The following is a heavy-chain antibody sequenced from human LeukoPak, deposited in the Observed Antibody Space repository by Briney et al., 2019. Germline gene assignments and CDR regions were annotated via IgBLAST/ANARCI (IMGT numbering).Heavy chain of an antibody. CDR3: ARVTVGYCSGGSCPGGAFDI. Sequence: SETLSLTCTLSGGSISSSDYYWGWIRQPPGKGLEWIACIYYSGSTYYNPSLKSRVTISVDTSKNQFSLKLSSVTAADTAVYYCARVTVGYCSGGSCPGGAFDIWGQGTMVTVSS. CDR2: IYYSGST. J-gene: IGHJ3*02. D-gene: IGHD2-15*01. CDR1: GGSISSSDYY. V-gene: IGHV4-39*01.